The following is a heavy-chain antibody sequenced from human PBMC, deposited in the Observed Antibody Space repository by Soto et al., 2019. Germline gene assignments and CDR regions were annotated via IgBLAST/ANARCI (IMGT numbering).Heavy chain of an antibody. CDR1: GGTFINYI. V-gene: IGHV1-69*01. Sequence: QVQLVQSGAEVKKPASSVKVFCKASGGTFINYIISWVRQPPGQGLEWMGGIIPVFGTTDYEQKFQGRVTITGDGSTSTAYMNLSSPRSADTAVYYCATSSPYIVVRKPTGNHDYYGMDVWGQGTTVTVSS. CDR3: ATSSPYIVVRKPTGNHDYYGMDV. D-gene: IGHD2-2*01. CDR2: IIPVFGTT. J-gene: IGHJ6*02.